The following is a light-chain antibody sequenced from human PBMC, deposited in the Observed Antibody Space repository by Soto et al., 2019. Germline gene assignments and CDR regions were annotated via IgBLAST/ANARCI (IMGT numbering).Light chain of an antibody. Sequence: DIQMTQSPSSLSASVGDRVTITCRAGQSISSYLNWYQQKPGTAPKLLIYAASSLQSGVPSRFSGSGSGTDFTLTISSLQPEDFATYHCQQSYSTPYTFGQGTKLEIK. CDR3: QQSYSTPYT. CDR2: AAS. J-gene: IGKJ2*01. CDR1: QSISSY. V-gene: IGKV1-39*01.